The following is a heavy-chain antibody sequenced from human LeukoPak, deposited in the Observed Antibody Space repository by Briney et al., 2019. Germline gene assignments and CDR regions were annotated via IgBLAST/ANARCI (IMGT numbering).Heavy chain of an antibody. Sequence: SETLSLTCTVSGGSISSYYWSWIRQHPGKGLEWIGYIYYSGSTYYNPSLKSRVTISVDTSKNQFSLKLSSVTAADTAVYYCARVAYDFWSGYYSQPSFDYWGQGTLVTVSS. J-gene: IGHJ4*02. D-gene: IGHD3-3*01. V-gene: IGHV4-59*12. CDR2: IYYSGST. CDR1: GGSISSYY. CDR3: ARVAYDFWSGYYSQPSFDY.